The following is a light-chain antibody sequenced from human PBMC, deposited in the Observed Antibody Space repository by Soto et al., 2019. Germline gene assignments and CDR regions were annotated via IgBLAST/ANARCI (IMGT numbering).Light chain of an antibody. V-gene: IGKV3-15*01. Sequence: IVVTQSPASLSVSPGERATLSCRASQSLRSDLAWYHQKPGQAPRLLIYGASTRATGIPARFSGSGSGTEFTLTINSLQSEDVAVYTCQQYNNWPPTFGQGTRLEIK. CDR3: QQYNNWPPT. J-gene: IGKJ5*01. CDR2: GAS. CDR1: QSLRSD.